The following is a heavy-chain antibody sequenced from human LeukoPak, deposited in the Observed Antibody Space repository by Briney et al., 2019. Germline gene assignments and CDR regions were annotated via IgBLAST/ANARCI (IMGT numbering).Heavy chain of an antibody. J-gene: IGHJ3*02. V-gene: IGHV5-51*01. CDR3: ARQESGGARPEGAFDI. CDR1: GYSFTSYW. Sequence: GESLQISCKGSGYSFTSYWIGWVRQMPGKGLEWMGIIYPGDSDTRYSPSFQGQVTISADKSISTAYLQWSSLKASDTAMYYCARQESGGARPEGAFDIWGQGTMVTVSS. CDR2: IYPGDSDT. D-gene: IGHD6-6*01.